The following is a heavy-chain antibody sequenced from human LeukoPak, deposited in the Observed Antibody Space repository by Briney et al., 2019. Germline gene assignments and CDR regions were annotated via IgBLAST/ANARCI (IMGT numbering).Heavy chain of an antibody. Sequence: PGGSLRLSCAASGCTFNTFNLNWVRQAPGKGLEWVASITSGGDYIYYADSVKGRFTTSRDNAKNSLSLQLTSLRVEDTAVYYCARGHYDVLAASYKWTPDYWGQGTLVTVSS. CDR1: GCTFNTFN. CDR2: ITSGGDYI. CDR3: ARGHYDVLAASYKWTPDY. D-gene: IGHD3-9*01. J-gene: IGHJ4*02. V-gene: IGHV3-21*01.